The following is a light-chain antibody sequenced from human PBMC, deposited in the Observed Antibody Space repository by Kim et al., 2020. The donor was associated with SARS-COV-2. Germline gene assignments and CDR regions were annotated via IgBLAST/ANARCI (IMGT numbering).Light chain of an antibody. CDR3: QHRSNWPRT. Sequence: LSPGERATLSCRDSQSVSDHFAWYQQKPGQAPRLLIYDAINRAPGIPARFSGSGSGTDFTLTISSLEPEDFAVYYCQHRSNWPRTFGQGTKVDIK. J-gene: IGKJ1*01. CDR2: DAI. CDR1: QSVSDH. V-gene: IGKV3-11*01.